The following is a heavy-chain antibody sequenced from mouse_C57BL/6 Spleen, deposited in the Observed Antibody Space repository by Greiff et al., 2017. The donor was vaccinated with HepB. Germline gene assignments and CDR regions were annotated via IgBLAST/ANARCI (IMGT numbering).Heavy chain of an antibody. Sequence: VQLQQPGAELVKPGASVKLSCKASGYTFTSYWMQWVKQRPGQGLEWIGEIDPSDSYTNYNQKFKGKATLTVDTSSSTAYMQLSSLTSEDSAVYYCARSWLAYGVFDYWGQGTTLTVSS. V-gene: IGHV1-50*01. J-gene: IGHJ2*01. CDR1: GYTFTSYW. CDR2: IDPSDSYT. D-gene: IGHD6-5*01. CDR3: ARSWLAYGVFDY.